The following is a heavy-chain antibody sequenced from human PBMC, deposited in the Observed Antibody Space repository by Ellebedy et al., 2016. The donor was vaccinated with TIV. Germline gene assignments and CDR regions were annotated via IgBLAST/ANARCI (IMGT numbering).Heavy chain of an antibody. V-gene: IGHV3-7*03. CDR1: GFTFTTYW. D-gene: IGHD5-12*01. J-gene: IGHJ4*02. CDR2: MNQVGSEK. CDR3: ARDPNSPGDTGYGDY. Sequence: GESLKISCAASGFTFTTYWISWVRQATGKGLEWVAKMNQVGSEKDYVDSVKGRFTISRDNAQNSLYLHMNHLRAEETAVYYCARDPNSPGDTGYGDYWGQGVVVTVST.